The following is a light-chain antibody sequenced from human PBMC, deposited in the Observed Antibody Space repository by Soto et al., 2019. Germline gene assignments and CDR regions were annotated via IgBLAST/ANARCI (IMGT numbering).Light chain of an antibody. Sequence: AIQMTQSPCSLSASVGDRVTITCRASQGIRNDLGWYQQKPGKGPKLLIYAASSLHSGVPSRLSGSGSGTDFTLTIGSLQPEAFATYSCLQDYNYPPLTFGGGTKVEIK. J-gene: IGKJ4*01. CDR3: LQDYNYPPLT. CDR2: AAS. V-gene: IGKV1-6*02. CDR1: QGIRND.